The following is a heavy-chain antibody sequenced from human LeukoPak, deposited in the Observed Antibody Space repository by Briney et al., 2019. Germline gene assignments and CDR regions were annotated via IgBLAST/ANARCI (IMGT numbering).Heavy chain of an antibody. CDR1: GFTFSSYG. D-gene: IGHD4-23*01. V-gene: IGHV3-33*01. J-gene: IGHJ6*02. CDR3: ARDRHDYGGKCYYYYGVDV. Sequence: GGSLRLSCAASGFTFSSYGMHWVRQAPGKGLEWVAVIWYDGSNKYYADSVKGRFTISRDNSKNTLYLQMNSLRAEDTAVYYCARDRHDYGGKCYYYYGVDVWGQGTTVTASS. CDR2: IWYDGSNK.